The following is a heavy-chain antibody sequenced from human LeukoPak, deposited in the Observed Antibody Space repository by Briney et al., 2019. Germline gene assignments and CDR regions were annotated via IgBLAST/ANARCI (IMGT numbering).Heavy chain of an antibody. J-gene: IGHJ3*02. D-gene: IGHD6-19*01. CDR3: ARDSGAYSSGWYGAFDI. CDR1: GFTFSSYA. CDR2: ISYDGSNK. Sequence: GRSLRLSCAASGFTFSSYAMHWVRQAPGKGLEWVAVISYDGSNKYYADSVKGRFTISRDNSKNTLYLQMNSLRAEDTAVYYCARDSGAYSSGWYGAFDIWGQGTMVTVSS. V-gene: IGHV3-30*04.